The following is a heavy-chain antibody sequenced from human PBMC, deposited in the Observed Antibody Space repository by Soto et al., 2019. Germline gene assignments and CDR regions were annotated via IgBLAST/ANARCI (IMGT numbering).Heavy chain of an antibody. D-gene: IGHD3-10*01. J-gene: IGHJ4*02. CDR2: IYYSGST. V-gene: IGHV4-59*01. CDR1: GGSISSYY. CDR3: ARGGTITMVRGVITPAYYFDY. Sequence: SETLSLTCTVSGGSISSYYWSWIRQPPGKGLEWIGYIYYSGSTNYNPSLKSRVTIPVDTSKNQFSLKLSSVTAADTAVYYCARGGTITMVRGVITPAYYFDYWGQGTLVTVSS.